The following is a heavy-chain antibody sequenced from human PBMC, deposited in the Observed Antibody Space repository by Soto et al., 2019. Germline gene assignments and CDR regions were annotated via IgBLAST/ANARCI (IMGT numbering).Heavy chain of an antibody. CDR1: GFSFSTHY. V-gene: IGHV3-11*01. D-gene: IGHD3-10*01. CDR3: AGDPYYYASDY. CDR2: ISSGGDTI. J-gene: IGHJ4*02. Sequence: VGSLRLSCVASGFSFSTHYMTWIRQAPGKGLEWVSYISSGGDTIYYSDSVKGRFTVSRDNARNSLYLQMDSLRAEDTAIYYCAGDPYYYASDYWGQGTLVTVSS.